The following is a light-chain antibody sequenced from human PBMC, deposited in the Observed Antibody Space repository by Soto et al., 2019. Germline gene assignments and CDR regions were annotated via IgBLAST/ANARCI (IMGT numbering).Light chain of an antibody. CDR1: QSVSSN. CDR3: QEYGTSPRLT. Sequence: EKVLTTSQDNVSVSARSRYILSVRVSQSVSSNLAWYQQKPGQSPRLLISGASKRATGIPDRFSGSGSGTDFSLTISRLEPEDFAVYYCQEYGTSPRLTFGGGTKVDIK. J-gene: IGKJ4*01. V-gene: IGKV3-20*01. CDR2: GAS.